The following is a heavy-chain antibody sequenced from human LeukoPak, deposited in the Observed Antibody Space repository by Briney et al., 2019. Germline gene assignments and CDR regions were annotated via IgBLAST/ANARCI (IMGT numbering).Heavy chain of an antibody. D-gene: IGHD3-10*01. J-gene: IGHJ5*02. Sequence: SQTLSLTCAISGDSVSSNSAAWNWIRQSPSRGLEWLGRTYYRSKWYNDYAVSVKSRISINPDTSKNQFSLQLNSVTPEDTAVYYCSRESPGFMGSGGFDPWGQGTLVTVSS. CDR3: SRESPGFMGSGGFDP. CDR2: TYYRSKWYN. CDR1: GDSVSSNSAA. V-gene: IGHV6-1*01.